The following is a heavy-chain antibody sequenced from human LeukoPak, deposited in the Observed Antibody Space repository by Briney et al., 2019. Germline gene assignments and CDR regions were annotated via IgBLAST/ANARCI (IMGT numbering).Heavy chain of an antibody. V-gene: IGHV3-21*01. CDR2: ISSSSSYI. J-gene: IGHJ3*02. CDR3: ARVLGYCSSTSCYDGAFDI. CDR1: GLTFSSYS. Sequence: GGSLRLSCAASGLTFSSYSMNWVRQAPGKGLEWVSSISSSSSYIYYADSVKGRFTISRDNAKNSLYLQMNSLRAEDTAVYYCARVLGYCSSTSCYDGAFDIWGQGTMVTVSS. D-gene: IGHD2-2*01.